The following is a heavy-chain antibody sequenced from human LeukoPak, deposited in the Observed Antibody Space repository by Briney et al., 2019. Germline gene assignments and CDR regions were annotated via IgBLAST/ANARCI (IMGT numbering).Heavy chain of an antibody. Sequence: SETLSLTCAVYGGSFSGYYWSWIRQPPGKGLEWIGEINHSGSTNYNPSLKSRVTIPVDTSKNQFSLKLSSVTAADTAVYYRGRGELLRAFDIWGQGTMVTVSS. CDR1: GGSFSGYY. V-gene: IGHV4-34*01. D-gene: IGHD1-26*01. CDR2: INHSGST. J-gene: IGHJ3*02. CDR3: GRGELLRAFDI.